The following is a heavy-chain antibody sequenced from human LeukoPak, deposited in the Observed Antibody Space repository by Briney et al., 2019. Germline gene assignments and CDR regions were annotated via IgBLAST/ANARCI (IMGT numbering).Heavy chain of an antibody. V-gene: IGHV3-33*08. J-gene: IGHJ4*02. Sequence: GRSLRLSCVASGYIFRSFGMHWVRQAPGKGLEWVAVIWYDGSNKYYADSVKGRFTISRDNSKNTLYLQMNSLRAEDTAVYYCARDGDSNYPFFDYWGQGTLVTVSS. CDR1: GYIFRSFG. D-gene: IGHD4-11*01. CDR3: ARDGDSNYPFFDY. CDR2: IWYDGSNK.